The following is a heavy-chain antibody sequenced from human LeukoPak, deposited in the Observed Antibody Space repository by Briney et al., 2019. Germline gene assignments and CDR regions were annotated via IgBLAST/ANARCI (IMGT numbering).Heavy chain of an antibody. D-gene: IGHD1-14*01. Sequence: PGGSLRLSCVASGFTVSSNYMSWVRQAPGKGLEWVSVIYSGGSTYYADSVKGRFTISRDNSKNTLYLEMNSLSPDDTAVYYCARGVEPLAANTLAYWGQGTLVTVSS. V-gene: IGHV3-53*01. J-gene: IGHJ4*02. CDR2: IYSGGST. CDR1: GFTVSSNY. CDR3: ARGVEPLAANTLAY.